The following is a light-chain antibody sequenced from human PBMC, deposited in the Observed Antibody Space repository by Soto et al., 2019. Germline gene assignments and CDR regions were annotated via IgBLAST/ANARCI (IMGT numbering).Light chain of an antibody. Sequence: QSVLTQPASVSGSPGQSITISCTGTSSDVGGYNYVSWYQQDPGKAPKLIIYDVRNRPSVVSNRFSGSKSGNTSSLTISGLQAEDEDDYYCSSYASSSTPHVVFGGGTKLTVL. V-gene: IGLV2-14*01. CDR1: SSDVGGYNY. CDR2: DVR. CDR3: SSYASSSTPHVV. J-gene: IGLJ2*01.